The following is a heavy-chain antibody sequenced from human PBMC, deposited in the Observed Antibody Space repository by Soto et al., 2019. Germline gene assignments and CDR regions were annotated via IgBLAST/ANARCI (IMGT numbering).Heavy chain of an antibody. D-gene: IGHD2-2*01. V-gene: IGHV3-23*01. CDR3: AKVLCSSTNCYNNNYFYYYGMDV. Sequence: EVQLLESGGGLVQPGGSLRLSCAASGFTFSTYAMTWVRQAPEKGLEWVSTISGSGDITYYADSVKGRFTISRDNSKNTLYLQMNSLRAEDTAVYYCAKVLCSSTNCYNNNYFYYYGMDVWGQGTTVTVSS. CDR2: ISGSGDIT. J-gene: IGHJ6*02. CDR1: GFTFSTYA.